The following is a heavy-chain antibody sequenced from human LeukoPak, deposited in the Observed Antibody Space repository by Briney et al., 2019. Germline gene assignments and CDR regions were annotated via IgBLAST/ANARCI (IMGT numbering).Heavy chain of an antibody. D-gene: IGHD3-10*01. J-gene: IGHJ6*02. CDR3: AREGRYYGSGSYYYGMDV. CDR1: GFTFSSYW. V-gene: IGHV3-7*01. Sequence: GGSLRLSCAASGFTFSSYWMSWVRQAPGKGLEWVANIKQDGSEKYYVDSVKGRFTISRDNAKNSLYLQMNSLRAEDTAVYYCAREGRYYGSGSYYYGMDVWGQGTTVTVSS. CDR2: IKQDGSEK.